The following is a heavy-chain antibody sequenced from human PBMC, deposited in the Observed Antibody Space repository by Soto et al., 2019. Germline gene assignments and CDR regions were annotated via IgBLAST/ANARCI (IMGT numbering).Heavy chain of an antibody. V-gene: IGHV1-18*04. Sequence: ASVKVSCKASGYTFTSYGISWVRQAPGQGLEWMGWISAYNGNTNYAQKLQGRVTMTTDTSTSTAYMELRSLRSDDTAVYYCAREATLVGATTPYFQHWGQGTLVTVSS. CDR1: GYTFTSYG. D-gene: IGHD1-26*01. CDR2: ISAYNGNT. CDR3: AREATLVGATTPYFQH. J-gene: IGHJ1*01.